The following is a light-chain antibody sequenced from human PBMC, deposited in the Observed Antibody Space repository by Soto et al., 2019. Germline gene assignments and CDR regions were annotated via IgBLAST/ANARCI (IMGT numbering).Light chain of an antibody. CDR3: QQYNSFSKT. CDR2: AAS. Sequence: DLPITQSPSRLSSSVVERGTITFPASQSIGYWLAWYQQKPGKAPNLLIYAASTLETGVPSRFSGSGYGTEFTLTIASLQPDDSASYYCQQYNSFSKTFGRGTKVDIK. J-gene: IGKJ1*01. V-gene: IGKV1-5*01. CDR1: QSIGYW.